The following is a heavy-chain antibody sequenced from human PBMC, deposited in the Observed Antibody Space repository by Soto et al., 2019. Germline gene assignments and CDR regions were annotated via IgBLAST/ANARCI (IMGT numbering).Heavy chain of an antibody. V-gene: IGHV4-59*01. J-gene: IGHJ3*02. D-gene: IGHD6-19*01. CDR3: ARGGWGAFDI. Sequence: SETLSLTCTVSGGSISSYYWSWIRQPPGKGLEWIGYIYYSGSTNYNPSLKSRVTISVDTSKNQFSLKLSSVTAADTAVYYWARGGWGAFDIWGQGTMVTVSS. CDR1: GGSISSYY. CDR2: IYYSGST.